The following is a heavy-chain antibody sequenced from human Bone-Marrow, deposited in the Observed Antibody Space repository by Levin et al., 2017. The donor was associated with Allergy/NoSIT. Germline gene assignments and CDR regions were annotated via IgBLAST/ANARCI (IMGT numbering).Heavy chain of an antibody. J-gene: IGHJ3*02. CDR1: GFTFSNYV. CDR3: ARDPGGRYYDSDGFDI. CDR2: LSFDGGTE. Sequence: QAGGSLRLSCEVSGFTFSNYVMHWVRQAPGKGLEWVAVLSFDGGTEYHPDFVKGRFTISGDNSKNTVFLQMNSLRPEDTAVYFCARDPGGRYYDSDGFDIWGQGTMVTVSS. V-gene: IGHV3-30*14. D-gene: IGHD3-9*01.